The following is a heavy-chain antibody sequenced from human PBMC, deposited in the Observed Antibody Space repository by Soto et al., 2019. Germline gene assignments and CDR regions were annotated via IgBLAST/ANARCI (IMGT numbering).Heavy chain of an antibody. Sequence: PSQTLSLTCAISGDSVSSNSAAWNWIRQSPSRGLEWLGRTYYRSKWYNDYAVSVKSRITINPDTSKNRFSLQLNSVTPEDTAVYYCARARQYCSSTSCYWFDPWGQGTLVTVSS. CDR3: ARARQYCSSTSCYWFDP. CDR1: GDSVSSNSAA. CDR2: TYYRSKWYN. J-gene: IGHJ5*02. V-gene: IGHV6-1*01. D-gene: IGHD2-2*01.